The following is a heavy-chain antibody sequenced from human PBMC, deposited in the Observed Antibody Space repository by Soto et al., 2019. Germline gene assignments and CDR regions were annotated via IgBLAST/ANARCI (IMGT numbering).Heavy chain of an antibody. J-gene: IGHJ6*02. V-gene: IGHV5-51*01. D-gene: IGHD4-4*01. CDR1: GYSFTSYW. CDR2: IYPGDSDT. CDR3: ARQKGLGVTTRIPNQHGMDV. Sequence: GESLKISCKGSGYSFTSYWIGWVRQMPGKGLEWMGIIYPGDSDTRYSPSFQGQVTISADKSISTAYLQWSSLKASDTAMYYCARQKGLGVTTRIPNQHGMDVWGQGTTVTVSS.